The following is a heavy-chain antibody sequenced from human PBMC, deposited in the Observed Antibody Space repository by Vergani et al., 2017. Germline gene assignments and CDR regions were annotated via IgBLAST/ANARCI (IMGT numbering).Heavy chain of an antibody. Sequence: QVQLQESGPGLVKPSQTLSLTCTVSVGSISSGSYYWSWIRQPAGKGLEWIGRIYTSGSTNYNPSLKSRVTISVDTSKNQFSLKLSCVTAADTAVYYCAGYGSGSLRRRDYWGQGTLVTVSS. J-gene: IGHJ4*02. CDR2: IYTSGST. D-gene: IGHD3-10*01. CDR3: AGYGSGSLRRRDY. V-gene: IGHV4-61*02. CDR1: VGSISSGSYY.